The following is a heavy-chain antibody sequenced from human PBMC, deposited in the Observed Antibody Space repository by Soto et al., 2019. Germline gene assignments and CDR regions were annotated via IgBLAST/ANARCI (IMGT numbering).Heavy chain of an antibody. CDR3: AREPTRYYYDSSGYYHPAHFDY. CDR2: IIPIFGTA. CDR1: GGTFSSYA. V-gene: IGHV1-69*13. Sequence: ASVKVSCKASGGTFSSYAISWVRQAPGQGLEWMGGIIPIFGTANYAQKFQGRVTITADESTSTAYMELSSLRSEDTAVYYCAREPTRYYYDSSGYYHPAHFDYWGQGTLVTVSS. D-gene: IGHD3-22*01. J-gene: IGHJ4*02.